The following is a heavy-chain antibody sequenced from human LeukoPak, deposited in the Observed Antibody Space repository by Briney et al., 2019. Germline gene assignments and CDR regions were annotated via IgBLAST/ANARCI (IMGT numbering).Heavy chain of an antibody. CDR2: INSDGTTT. D-gene: IGHD2-15*01. Sequence: PGGSLRLSCAAPGCTFSNYFMHWVRQAPGKGLVWVSRINSDGTTTMYADSVKGRFTISRDNAKNTLYLQMNSLRDEDTAVYYCARRVDATRWFDPWGQGTLVTVSS. J-gene: IGHJ5*02. V-gene: IGHV3-74*03. CDR1: GCTFSNYF. CDR3: ARRVDATRWFDP.